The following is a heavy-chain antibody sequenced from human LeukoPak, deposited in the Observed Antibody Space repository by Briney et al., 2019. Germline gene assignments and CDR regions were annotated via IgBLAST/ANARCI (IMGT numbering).Heavy chain of an antibody. CDR3: ATDRHSSGWYYFDY. CDR2: FDPEDGET. Sequence: ASVKVSCKVSGYTLTELSMHWVRQAPGKGLEWMGGFDPEDGETIYAQKFQGRVTMTEDTSTDTAYLELSSLRSEDTAVYYCATDRHSSGWYYFDYWGQGTLVTVSS. J-gene: IGHJ4*02. D-gene: IGHD6-19*01. CDR1: GYTLTELS. V-gene: IGHV1-24*01.